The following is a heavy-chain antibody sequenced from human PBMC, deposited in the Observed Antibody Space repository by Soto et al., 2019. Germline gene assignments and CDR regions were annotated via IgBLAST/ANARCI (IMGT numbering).Heavy chain of an antibody. V-gene: IGHV1-8*01. Sequence: GASVKVSCKASGYTFTSYDINWVRQATGQGLEWMGWMNPNSGNTGYAQKFQGRVTMTRNTSISTAYMELSSLRSEDTAVYYCARGRIAAAGIHYWGQGTLVTVSS. CDR3: ARGRIAAAGIHY. J-gene: IGHJ4*02. CDR2: MNPNSGNT. D-gene: IGHD6-13*01. CDR1: GYTFTSYD.